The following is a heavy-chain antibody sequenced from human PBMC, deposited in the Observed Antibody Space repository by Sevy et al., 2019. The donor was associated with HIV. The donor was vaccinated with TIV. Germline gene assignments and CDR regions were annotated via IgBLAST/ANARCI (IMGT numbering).Heavy chain of an antibody. CDR3: AKAAEWLRWKHAFDI. J-gene: IGHJ3*02. CDR2: IWYDGSNK. Sequence: GGSLRLSCAASGFTFSSYGMHWVRQAPGKGLEWVAVIWYDGSNKYYADSVKGRFTISRDNSKNTLYLQMNSLRAEDTAVYYCAKAAEWLRWKHAFDIWGQWTMVTDSS. D-gene: IGHD5-12*01. CDR1: GFTFSSYG. V-gene: IGHV3-33*06.